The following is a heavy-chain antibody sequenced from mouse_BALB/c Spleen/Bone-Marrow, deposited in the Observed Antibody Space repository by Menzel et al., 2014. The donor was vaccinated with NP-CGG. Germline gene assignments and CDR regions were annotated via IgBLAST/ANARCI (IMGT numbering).Heavy chain of an antibody. CDR3: ARAKYGNPLFAY. D-gene: IGHD2-10*02. CDR2: INPDSDTI. Sequence: DVHLVESGGGLVQPGGSLKLSCAASGFDFSRYWMNWVRQAPGNGLEWIGQINPDSDTINYTPSLKDKFIVSRDNAKNTLYLQMSKVRSEDTALYYCARAKYGNPLFAYWGQGTLVTVSA. J-gene: IGHJ3*01. CDR1: GFDFSRYW. V-gene: IGHV4-1*02.